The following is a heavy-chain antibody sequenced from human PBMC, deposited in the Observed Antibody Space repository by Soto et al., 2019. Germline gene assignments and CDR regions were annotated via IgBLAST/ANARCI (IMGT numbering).Heavy chain of an antibody. CDR2: INAANGDT. CDR1: GYTFTSYG. CDR3: VRRHVSATGIDWFDP. D-gene: IGHD6-13*01. J-gene: IGHJ5*02. V-gene: IGHV1-3*01. Sequence: ASVKVSCKASGYTFTSYGIHWVRQAPGQRLEWMGWINAANGDTKYSPKFQGRVTITRDTSASTAYMELSSLRSEDTAVYYCVRRHVSATGIDWFDPWGQGTLVTVPQ.